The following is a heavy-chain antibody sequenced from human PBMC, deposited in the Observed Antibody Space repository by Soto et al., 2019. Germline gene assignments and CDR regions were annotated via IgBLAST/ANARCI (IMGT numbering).Heavy chain of an antibody. CDR2: IYYSGST. CDR3: ARSEGYDFWSGYPN. Sequence: PSETLSLTSTVSGGCISSYYWSWIRQPPGKGLEWIGYIYYSGSTNYNPSLKSRVTISVDTSKNQFSLKLSSVTAADTAVYYCARSEGYDFWSGYPNWGQGTLVTVSS. J-gene: IGHJ4*02. V-gene: IGHV4-59*08. D-gene: IGHD3-3*01. CDR1: GGCISSYY.